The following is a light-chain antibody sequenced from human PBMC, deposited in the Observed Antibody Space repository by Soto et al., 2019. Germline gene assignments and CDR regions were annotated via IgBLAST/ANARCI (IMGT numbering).Light chain of an antibody. CDR3: QQRSNWPPMYT. CDR2: DAS. J-gene: IGKJ2*01. V-gene: IGKV3-11*01. Sequence: EIVLTQSPATLSLSPGERATLSCRASQSVSSSLAWYQQKPGQSPRLLIYDASNRATGIPARFSGSGSGTDFTLTISSLEPDDFAVYYCQQRSNWPPMYTFGQGTKLEI. CDR1: QSVSSS.